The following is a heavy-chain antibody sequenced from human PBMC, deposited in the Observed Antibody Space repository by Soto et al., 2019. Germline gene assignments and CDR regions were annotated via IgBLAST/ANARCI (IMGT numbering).Heavy chain of an antibody. CDR1: GFTFSSYA. J-gene: IGHJ4*02. Sequence: VGSLRLSCAASGFTFSSYAMHWVRQAPGKGLEWVAVISYDGSNKYYADSVKGRFTISRDNSKNTLYLQMNSLRAEDTAVYYCARGFPEQLVQNYFDYWGQGTLVTVSS. D-gene: IGHD6-6*01. V-gene: IGHV3-30-3*01. CDR2: ISYDGSNK. CDR3: ARGFPEQLVQNYFDY.